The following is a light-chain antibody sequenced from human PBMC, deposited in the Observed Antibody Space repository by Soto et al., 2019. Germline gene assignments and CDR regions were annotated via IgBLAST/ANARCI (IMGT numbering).Light chain of an antibody. Sequence: QSVLTQPPSASGTPGQRVTISCSGSSSNIGSNYVCWYQHLPGTAPKLLIYSNNQRPSGVPDRFSGSKSGNTASLTISGLQAEDEADYYCCSYAGSYPNYVFGTGTKVTVL. V-gene: IGLV1-47*02. CDR1: SSNIGSNY. CDR2: SNN. J-gene: IGLJ1*01. CDR3: CSYAGSYPNYV.